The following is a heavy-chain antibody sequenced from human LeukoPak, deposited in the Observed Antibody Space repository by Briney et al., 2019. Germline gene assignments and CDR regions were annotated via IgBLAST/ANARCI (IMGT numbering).Heavy chain of an antibody. CDR2: IYHSGST. V-gene: IGHV4-30-2*01. D-gene: IGHD3-22*01. CDR3: ARGAYYYDSSGYSRNWYFDL. Sequence: SQTLSLTCAVSGGSISSGGYSWSWIRQPPGKGLEWIGYIYHSGSTYYNPSLESRVTISVDRSKNQFSLKLSSVTAADTAVYYCARGAYYYDSSGYSRNWYFDLWGRGTLVTVSS. J-gene: IGHJ2*01. CDR1: GGSISSGGYS.